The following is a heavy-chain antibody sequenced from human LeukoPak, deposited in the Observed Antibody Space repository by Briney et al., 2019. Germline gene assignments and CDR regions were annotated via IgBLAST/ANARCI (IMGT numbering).Heavy chain of an antibody. CDR2: IRSSDGAI. V-gene: IGHV3-48*02. Sequence: GGSLRLSCAASGFTFRLYSMNWVRQAPGEGLEWVSYIRSSDGAIAYADSVKGRFTISRDDAKNSLYLQMSSLRDEDTAVYYCARDRDWAFDYWGQGTLITVSS. CDR3: ARDRDWAFDY. CDR1: GFTFRLYS. J-gene: IGHJ4*02. D-gene: IGHD3-9*01.